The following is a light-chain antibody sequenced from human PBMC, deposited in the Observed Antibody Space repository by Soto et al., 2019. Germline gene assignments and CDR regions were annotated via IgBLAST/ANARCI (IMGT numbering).Light chain of an antibody. J-gene: IGLJ1*01. V-gene: IGLV2-11*01. CDR2: DVS. CDR1: SSDVGGYKY. CDR3: CSYAGSCYV. Sequence: QSALTQPRSVSGSPGQSVTISCTGTSSDVGGYKYVSWYQQHPGKAPKLMIYDVSKRPPGVPDRFSGSKSGNTASLTNSGRQAEEEADYYCCSYAGSCYVFGTGTKLTVL.